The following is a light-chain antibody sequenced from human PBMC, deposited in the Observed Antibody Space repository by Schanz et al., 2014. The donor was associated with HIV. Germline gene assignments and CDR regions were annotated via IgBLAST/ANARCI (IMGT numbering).Light chain of an antibody. J-gene: IGKJ1*01. V-gene: IGKV3-20*01. CDR2: GAS. CDR3: QQYGSSPRT. Sequence: EIVLTQSPGTLSLSPGERATLSCRASQSVGSNYLAWYQQKPGQSPRLLIYGASSRATGIPHRFNGGGSGTDFTLTISRLEPEDFAIYYCQQYGSSPRTFGQGTKVEV. CDR1: QSVGSNY.